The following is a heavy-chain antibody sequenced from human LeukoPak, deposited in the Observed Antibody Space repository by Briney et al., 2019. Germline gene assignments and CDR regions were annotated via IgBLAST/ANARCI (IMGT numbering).Heavy chain of an antibody. V-gene: IGHV3-21*01. Sequence: GGSLRLSCAASGFTFSSYSMNWVRQAPGKGLEWVSSISSSSSYIYYADSVKGRFTISRDNAKNSLYLQMNSLRAEDTAVYYCARGPQQWLMPNWGQGTLVTVSS. J-gene: IGHJ4*02. CDR3: ARGPQQWLMPN. CDR2: ISSSSSYI. CDR1: GFTFSSYS. D-gene: IGHD6-19*01.